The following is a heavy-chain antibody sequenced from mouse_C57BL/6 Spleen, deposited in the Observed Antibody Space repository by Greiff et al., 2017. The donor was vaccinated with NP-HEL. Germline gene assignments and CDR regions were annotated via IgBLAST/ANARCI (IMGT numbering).Heavy chain of an antibody. CDR1: GFSFNTYA. J-gene: IGHJ4*01. Sequence: DVMLVESGGGLVQPKGSLKLSCAASGFSFNTYAMNWVRQAPGKGLEWVARIRSKSNNYATYYADSVKDRFTISRDDSESMLYLQMNNLKTEDTAMYYCVRHMNYYARDYWGQGTSVTVSA. CDR2: IRSKSNNYAT. D-gene: IGHD2-3*01. V-gene: IGHV10-1*01. CDR3: VRHMNYYARDY.